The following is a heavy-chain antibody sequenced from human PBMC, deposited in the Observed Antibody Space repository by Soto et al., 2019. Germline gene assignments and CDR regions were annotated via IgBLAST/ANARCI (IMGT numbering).Heavy chain of an antibody. CDR2: IFFNGGA. CDR3: VRQGNSSGFRRPVHQFDY. Sequence: SSETLSLTCTVSGGSLNSPDYYWAWIRQPPGKVLEWIGSIFFNGGAYYTPSLESRVTISVDTSKQSLSLKLSSVTAADTAVYYCVRQGNSSGFRRPVHQFDYWGQGTLVTVSS. J-gene: IGHJ4*02. CDR1: GGSLNSPDYY. D-gene: IGHD3-22*01. V-gene: IGHV4-39*01.